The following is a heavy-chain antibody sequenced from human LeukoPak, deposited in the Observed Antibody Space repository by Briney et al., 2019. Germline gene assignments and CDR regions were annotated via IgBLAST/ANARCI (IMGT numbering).Heavy chain of an antibody. CDR3: AKGLGGLASAPDS. Sequence: GGSLRLSCAASGFTFSNFGMSWVRQAPGKGLEWVSAIFANCVTTLYADSVKGRFIISRDNSQNRLFLQVNSLRVEDTAVYYCAKGLGGLASAPDSWGQGTLVTVSS. CDR2: IFANCVTT. J-gene: IGHJ5*01. CDR1: GFTFSNFG. D-gene: IGHD6-6*01. V-gene: IGHV3-23*01.